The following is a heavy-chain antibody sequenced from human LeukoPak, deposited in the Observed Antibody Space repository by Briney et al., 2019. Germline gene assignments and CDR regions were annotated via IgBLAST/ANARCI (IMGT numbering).Heavy chain of an antibody. D-gene: IGHD1-14*01. CDR1: GFTFSDYY. J-gene: IGHJ3*02. Sequence: GGSLRLSCAASGFTFSDYYMSWIRQAPGKGLEWVSYISSSGSTIYYADSVKGRFTISRDNAKNSLYLQMNSQRAEDTAVYYCARDNRHIDAFDIWGQGTMVTVSS. CDR2: ISSSGSTI. V-gene: IGHV3-11*01. CDR3: ARDNRHIDAFDI.